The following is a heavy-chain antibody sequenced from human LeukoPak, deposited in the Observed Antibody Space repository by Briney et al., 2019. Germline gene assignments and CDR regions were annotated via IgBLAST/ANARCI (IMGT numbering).Heavy chain of an antibody. CDR1: GGSISSYY. J-gene: IGHJ6*02. Sequence: PSETLSLTCTVSGGSISSYYWSWIRQPAGKGLEWIGRIYTSGSTNYNPSLKSRVTMSVDTSKNQFSLKLSSVTAADTAVYYCAREWSVAGYYYYGMDVWGQGTTVTVSS. CDR3: AREWSVAGYYYYGMDV. D-gene: IGHD6-19*01. CDR2: IYTSGST. V-gene: IGHV4-4*07.